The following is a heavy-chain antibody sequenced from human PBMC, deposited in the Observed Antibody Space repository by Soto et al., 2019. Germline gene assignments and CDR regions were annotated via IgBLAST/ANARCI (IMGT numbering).Heavy chain of an antibody. Sequence: GGSLRLSCSGSGFTFSYYYMNWIRQAPGKGLEWVAYIISSNTKTYYADAVKGRFTISRDNAKNSLYLQMNSLRDEDSAVYYCARDAAITTSGGGMDVWGQGTTVTVSS. V-gene: IGHV3-11*06. CDR3: ARDAAITTSGGGMDV. CDR2: IISSNTKT. D-gene: IGHD3-10*02. CDR1: GFTFSYYY. J-gene: IGHJ6*02.